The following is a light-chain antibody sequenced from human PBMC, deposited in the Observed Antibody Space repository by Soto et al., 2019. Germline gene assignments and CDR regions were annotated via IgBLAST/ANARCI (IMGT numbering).Light chain of an antibody. CDR1: SSNIGNNY. CDR3: AIWDSSLSAVV. J-gene: IGLJ2*01. Sequence: QSVLTQPPSVSATPGQKVTISCSGSSSNIGNNYVSWYQQFPGAAPKLLIYDNYWRPSGIPDRFSASKSGTSATLGITGLQTGDEADYYCAIWDSSLSAVVVGGGTKVTVL. V-gene: IGLV1-51*01. CDR2: DNY.